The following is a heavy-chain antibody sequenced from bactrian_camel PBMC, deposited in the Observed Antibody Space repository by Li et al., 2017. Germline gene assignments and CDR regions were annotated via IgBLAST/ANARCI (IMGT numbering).Heavy chain of an antibody. V-gene: IGHV3S53*01. CDR3: KTEGCIITGRLYRGFTS. Sequence: HVQLVESGGGSVQAGESLRLSCAAYEYLFTSYCMGWFRQAPGKEREFVSGFDRESTPRYALSVKGRFTISQDNAKNTLYLQMGSLNPEDTAMYYCKTEGCIITGRLYRGFTSWGLGTQVTVS. CDR1: EYLFTSYC. D-gene: IGHD3*01. CDR2: FDRESTP. J-gene: IGHJ6*01.